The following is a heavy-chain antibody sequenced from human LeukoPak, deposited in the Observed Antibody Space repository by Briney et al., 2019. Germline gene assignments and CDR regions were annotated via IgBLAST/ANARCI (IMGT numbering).Heavy chain of an antibody. V-gene: IGHV3-7*01. CDR3: ARDLAHSQLDY. D-gene: IGHD2-2*01. CDR1: GLTFSSSW. J-gene: IGHJ4*02. CDR2: INPDGNKK. Sequence: GGSLRLSCAVSGLTFSSSWMDWVRQAPGKGLEWVASINPDGNKKYSADSVKGRFTISRDNAENSLYVQMNSLRVEDTAFYYCARDLAHSQLDYWGQGMLVTVSS.